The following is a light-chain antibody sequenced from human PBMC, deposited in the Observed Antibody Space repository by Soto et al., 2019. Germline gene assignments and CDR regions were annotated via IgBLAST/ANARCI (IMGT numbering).Light chain of an antibody. J-gene: IGLJ3*02. V-gene: IGLV2-14*01. CDR2: DVT. Sequence: QSALTQPASVSGSPGQSITISCTGTSSDVGGYNYVSWYQQHPGKAPKLLIYDVTNRPSGVSYRFSGSESGNTASLTISGLQAEDEADYYCSSYTSSITLVFGGGTKLTVL. CDR1: SSDVGGYNY. CDR3: SSYTSSITLV.